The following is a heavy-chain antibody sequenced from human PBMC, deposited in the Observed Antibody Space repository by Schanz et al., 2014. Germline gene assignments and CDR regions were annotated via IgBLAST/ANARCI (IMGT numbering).Heavy chain of an antibody. V-gene: IGHV3-66*01. Sequence: VHLLESGGGLVKPGGSLRLSCATSGLTFTSAWMSWVRQAPGKGLEWVSTIGTSGGTNYAESVKGRFTISRDNSKNTLYLQMNSLRAEDTAVYYCVRDSFFAFDYWGQGTLVTVSS. CDR2: IGTSGGT. CDR1: GLTFTSAW. D-gene: IGHD3-3*01. J-gene: IGHJ4*02. CDR3: VRDSFFAFDY.